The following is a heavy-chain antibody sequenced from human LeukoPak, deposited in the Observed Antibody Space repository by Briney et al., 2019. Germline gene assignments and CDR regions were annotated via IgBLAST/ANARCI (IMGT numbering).Heavy chain of an antibody. J-gene: IGHJ6*02. D-gene: IGHD4-11*01. CDR1: GGTFSSYA. V-gene: IGHV1-69*13. CDR3: ARVLIRGRYSNYYYYYGMDV. Sequence: GASVKVSCKASGGTFSSYAISWVRQAPGQGLEWMGGIIPIFGTANYAQKFQGRVTITADESTSTAYMELSSLRSEDTAVYYCARVLIRGRYSNYYYYYGMDVWGQGTTVTVSS. CDR2: IIPIFGTA.